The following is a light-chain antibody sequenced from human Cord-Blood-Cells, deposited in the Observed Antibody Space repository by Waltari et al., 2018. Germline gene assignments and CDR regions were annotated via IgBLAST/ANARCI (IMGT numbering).Light chain of an antibody. CDR1: QSISSY. CDR3: QQRYSTPYT. Sequence: DIQMTQSPSSLSASVGDRVTITCRASQSISSYLNWYQQKPGKPPKLLIYAASSLQSGVPSRFSGSGSGTDITLTISRQQSEDFATYYCQQRYSTPYTFGQGTKLEIK. J-gene: IGKJ2*01. V-gene: IGKV1-39*01. CDR2: AAS.